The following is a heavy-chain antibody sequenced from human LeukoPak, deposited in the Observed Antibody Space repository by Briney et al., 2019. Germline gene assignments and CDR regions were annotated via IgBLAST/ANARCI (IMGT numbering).Heavy chain of an antibody. J-gene: IGHJ4*02. CDR3: ARDPRSSSWYYFDY. D-gene: IGHD6-13*01. CDR1: GFTFSTYS. Sequence: GGSLRLSCTASGFTFSTYSMNWVRQAPGKGLEWVSSISSSSSYIYYADSVKGRFTISRDNAKNSLSLQMNSLRAEDTAVYYCARDPRSSSWYYFDYWGQGVLVTVSS. V-gene: IGHV3-21*04. CDR2: ISSSSSYI.